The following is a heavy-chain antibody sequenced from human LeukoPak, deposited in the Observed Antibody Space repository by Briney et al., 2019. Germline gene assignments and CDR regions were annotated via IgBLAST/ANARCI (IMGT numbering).Heavy chain of an antibody. CDR2: INHSGST. Sequence: SETLSLTCAVYGGSFSGYYWSWIRQPPGKGLEWVGEINHSGSTNYNPSLKSRVTISVDTSKNQFSLKLSSVTAADTAVYYCARRTDYFDYWGQGTLVTVSS. V-gene: IGHV4-34*01. J-gene: IGHJ4*02. CDR1: GGSFSGYY. CDR3: ARRTDYFDY.